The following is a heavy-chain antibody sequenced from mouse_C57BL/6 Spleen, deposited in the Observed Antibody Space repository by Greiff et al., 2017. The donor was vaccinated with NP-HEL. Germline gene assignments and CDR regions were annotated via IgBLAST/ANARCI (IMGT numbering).Heavy chain of an antibody. J-gene: IGHJ2*01. D-gene: IGHD2-3*01. Sequence: VQLQQSGAELARPGASVKLSCKASGYTFTSYGISWVKQRTGQGLEWIGEIYPRSGNTYYNEKFKGKATLTADKSSSTAYMELRSLTSEDSAVYFCARWGHDGYYFDYWGQGTTLTVSS. V-gene: IGHV1-81*01. CDR3: ARWGHDGYYFDY. CDR1: GYTFTSYG. CDR2: IYPRSGNT.